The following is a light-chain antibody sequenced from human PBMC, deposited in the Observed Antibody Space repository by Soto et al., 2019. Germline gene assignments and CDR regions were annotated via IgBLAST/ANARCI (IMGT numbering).Light chain of an antibody. Sequence: QSVLTQSPSASVSLGASVKLTCTLSSGHSSYAIAWHQQQPEKGPRYLMKLNSDGSHSKGDGIPDRFSGSSSGAERYLTISSLQSEDEADYYCQTWGTGIHVVFGGGTQLTVL. CDR3: QTWGTGIHVV. V-gene: IGLV4-69*01. CDR2: LNSDGSH. J-gene: IGLJ2*01. CDR1: SGHSSYA.